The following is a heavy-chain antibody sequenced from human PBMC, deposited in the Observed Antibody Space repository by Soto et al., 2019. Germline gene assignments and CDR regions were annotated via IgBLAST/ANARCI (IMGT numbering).Heavy chain of an antibody. CDR2: IDHGGSEK. V-gene: IGHV3-7*04. CDR1: GFTFSGFW. CDR3: TRGGRDFDF. Sequence: VQVVESGGGLFQPGGSLRLSCEVSGFTFSGFWMNWVRQAPGKGLERVANIDHGGSEKNLVDSVMGRFTISRDNAKDTLYLQMNNLRAEDTAVYYCTRGGRDFDFWGQGTLVAVSS. J-gene: IGHJ4*02. D-gene: IGHD1-1*01.